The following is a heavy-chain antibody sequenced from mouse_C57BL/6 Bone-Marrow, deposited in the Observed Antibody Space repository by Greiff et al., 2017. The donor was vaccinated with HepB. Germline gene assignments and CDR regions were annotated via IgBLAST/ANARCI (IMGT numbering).Heavy chain of an antibody. CDR2: IDPETGGT. V-gene: IGHV1-15*01. Sequence: LVESGAELVRPGASVTLSCKASGYTFTDYEMHWVKQTPVHGLEWIGAIDPETGGTAYNQKFKGKAILTADKSSSTAYMELRSLTSEDSAVYYCTRWGVPFDYWGQGTTLTVSS. CDR1: GYTFTDYE. CDR3: TRWGVPFDY. J-gene: IGHJ2*01. D-gene: IGHD5-1*01.